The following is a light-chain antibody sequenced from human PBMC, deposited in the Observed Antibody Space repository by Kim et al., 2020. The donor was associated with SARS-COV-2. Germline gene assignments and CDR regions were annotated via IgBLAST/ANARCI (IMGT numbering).Light chain of an antibody. CDR1: QSVESNY. V-gene: IGKV3-20*01. Sequence: ENELTQSPGTLSLSPGERATLSCRASQSVESNYVVWYQQKPGQAPRLLIYRASIRATGIPDRFSGSGSGTDFALTITRLEPEDSAVYYCQQYAFSPWTFGQGTKVDIK. J-gene: IGKJ1*01. CDR2: RAS. CDR3: QQYAFSPWT.